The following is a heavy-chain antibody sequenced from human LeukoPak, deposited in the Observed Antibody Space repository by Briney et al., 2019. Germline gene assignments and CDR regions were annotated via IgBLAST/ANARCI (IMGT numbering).Heavy chain of an antibody. J-gene: IGHJ5*02. CDR1: GGSFSGYY. CDR3: VVRGVTEINWFDP. V-gene: IGHV4-34*01. CDR2: INHSGST. Sequence: SETLSLTCAVYGGSFSGYYWSWIRQPPGKGLEWIGEINHSGSTNYTPSLKSRVIISVDTSKNQFSLKLSSVTAADTAVYYCVVRGVTEINWFDPWGQGTLVTVSS. D-gene: IGHD3-10*01.